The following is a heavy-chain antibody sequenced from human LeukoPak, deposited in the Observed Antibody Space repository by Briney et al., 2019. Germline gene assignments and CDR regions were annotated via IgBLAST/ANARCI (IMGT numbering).Heavy chain of an antibody. Sequence: PSETLSPTCTVYAGSTSSYYCSWIRPPPQKGREWNGYIYYSGRPNYNPTLKSQVPISVDTPKTQLSLNWTSVTAAATPCYTLARFTGSYKLDYWGQGTLVTVSS. CDR1: AGSTSSYY. J-gene: IGHJ4*02. CDR3: ARFTGSYKLDY. D-gene: IGHD3-10*01. V-gene: IGHV4-59*01. CDR2: IYYSGRP.